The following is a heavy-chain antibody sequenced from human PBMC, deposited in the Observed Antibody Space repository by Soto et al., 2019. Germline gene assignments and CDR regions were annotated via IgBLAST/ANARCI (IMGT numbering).Heavy chain of an antibody. V-gene: IGHV4-34*01. Sequence: PSETLSLTCAVYGGSFSGYYWSWIRQPPGKGLEWIGEINHSGSTNYNPSLKSRVTISVDTSKNQFSLKLSSVTAADTAVYYCARASYDFWSGYYMRGRREFDYWGQGPLVTVSS. J-gene: IGHJ4*02. D-gene: IGHD3-3*01. CDR3: ARASYDFWSGYYMRGRREFDY. CDR1: GGSFSGYY. CDR2: INHSGST.